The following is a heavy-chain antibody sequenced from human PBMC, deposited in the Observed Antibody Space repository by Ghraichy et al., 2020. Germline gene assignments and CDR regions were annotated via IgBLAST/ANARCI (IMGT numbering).Heavy chain of an antibody. V-gene: IGHV4-4*07. CDR1: GGSISSYY. Sequence: SETLSLTCTVSGGSISSYYWSWIRQPAGKGLEWIGRIYTSGSTNYNPSLKSRVTMSVDTSKNQFSLKLSSVTAADTAVYYCARGGSSSSPNYYYYMDVWGKGTTVTVSS. CDR2: IYTSGST. CDR3: ARGGSSSSPNYYYYMDV. J-gene: IGHJ6*03. D-gene: IGHD6-6*01.